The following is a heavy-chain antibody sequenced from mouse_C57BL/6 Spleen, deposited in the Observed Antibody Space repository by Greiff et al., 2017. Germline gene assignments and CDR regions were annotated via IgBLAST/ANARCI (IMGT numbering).Heavy chain of an antibody. V-gene: IGHV1-82*01. J-gene: IGHJ3*01. D-gene: IGHD4-1*01. CDR1: GYAFSSSW. CDR3: AGPNEGFAY. CDR2: IYPGDGDT. Sequence: QVQLQQSGPELVKPGASVKISCKASGYAFSSSWMNSVKQRPGKGLEWIGRIYPGDGDTNYNGKFKGKATLTADKSSSTAYMQLSSLTSEDSAVYFCAGPNEGFAYWGQGTLVTVSA.